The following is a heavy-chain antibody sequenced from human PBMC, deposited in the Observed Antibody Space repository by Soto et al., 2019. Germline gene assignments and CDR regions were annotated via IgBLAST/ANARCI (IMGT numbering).Heavy chain of an antibody. Sequence: VQLQQWGAGLLKPSETLSLTCAVYDGSFSGYCWSWIRQTAGKGLEWIGEINHSGSTNYNPSLKSRVTISVDTSKNQFSLKLSSVTAADTAVYYCARGRSTTVTIDYWGQGTLVTVSS. V-gene: IGHV4-34*01. J-gene: IGHJ4*02. D-gene: IGHD4-17*01. CDR2: INHSGST. CDR1: DGSFSGYC. CDR3: ARGRSTTVTIDY.